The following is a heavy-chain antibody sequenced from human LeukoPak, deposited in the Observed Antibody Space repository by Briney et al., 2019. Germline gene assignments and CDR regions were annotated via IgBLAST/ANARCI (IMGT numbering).Heavy chain of an antibody. V-gene: IGHV3-30*04. CDR3: ARAHVINYYDSSGSRGNGAFDI. Sequence: GRSLRLSCAASGFTFSSYAMHWVRQAPGKGLEWVAVISYDGSNKYYADSVKGRFTISKDNSKNTLYLQMNSLRAEDTAVYYCARAHVINYYDSSGSRGNGAFDIWGQGTMVTVSS. CDR1: GFTFSSYA. CDR2: ISYDGSNK. D-gene: IGHD3-22*01. J-gene: IGHJ3*02.